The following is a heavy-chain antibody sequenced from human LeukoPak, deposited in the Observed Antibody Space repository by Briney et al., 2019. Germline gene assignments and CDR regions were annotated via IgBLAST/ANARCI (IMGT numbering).Heavy chain of an antibody. J-gene: IGHJ5*02. CDR2: LSFDGSEK. D-gene: IGHD6-25*01. CDR3: AREGSGGWRGNWFDP. CDR1: GFAFSIDT. Sequence: GGSLRLSCVASGFAFSIDTMHWVRQAPGKGLEWVAVLSFDGSEKYYADPVKGRFTISRDNSKNTLFLQMNSLRAEDTAVYYCAREGSGGWRGNWFDPWGQGTLVTVSS. V-gene: IGHV3-30*04.